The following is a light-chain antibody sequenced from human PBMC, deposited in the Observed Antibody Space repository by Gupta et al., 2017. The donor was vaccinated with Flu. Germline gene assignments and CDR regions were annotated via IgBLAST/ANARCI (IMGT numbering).Light chain of an antibody. V-gene: IGLV3-21*02. CDR3: QVWYISSDHVA. Sequence: SYVLTQPPSVSVAPGQTARITCGGNNVGIKRVHWYQQKPGQAPVLFVYDDSDRPSGIPERFSGSSSGNTATLTISRVEAGDEADYYCQVWYISSDHVAFGGGTKLTVL. CDR2: DDS. CDR1: NVGIKR. J-gene: IGLJ3*02.